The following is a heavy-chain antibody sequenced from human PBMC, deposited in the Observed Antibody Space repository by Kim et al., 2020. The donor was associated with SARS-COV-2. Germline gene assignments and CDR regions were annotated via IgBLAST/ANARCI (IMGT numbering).Heavy chain of an antibody. CDR1: GFTFSSYS. CDR2: ISSSSSYI. J-gene: IGHJ4*02. V-gene: IGHV3-21*01. Sequence: GGSLRLSCAASGFTFSSYSMNWVRQAPGKGLEWVSSISSSSSYIYYADSVKGRFSISRDNAKNSLYLQMNSLRAEDTAVYYCAREGRGFDYSTQMGHGGRYYFDYWGQGTLVTVSS. CDR3: AREGRGFDYSTQMGHGGRYYFDY. D-gene: IGHD4-4*01.